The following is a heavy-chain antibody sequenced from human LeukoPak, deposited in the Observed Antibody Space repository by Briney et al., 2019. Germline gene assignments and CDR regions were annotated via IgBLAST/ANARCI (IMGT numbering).Heavy chain of an antibody. CDR3: ARAPYSYYDILTGYSYYMDV. CDR1: GFTFSVYY. D-gene: IGHD3-9*01. CDR2: IGSSGSTI. J-gene: IGHJ6*03. Sequence: GGSLRLSCAASGFTFSVYYMSWLRQAPGKGLEWVSYIGSSGSTIYYADSVKGRFTISRDNAKNSLYLQMNSLRADDTAVYFCARAPYSYYDILTGYSYYMDVWGKGTTVTISS. V-gene: IGHV3-11*01.